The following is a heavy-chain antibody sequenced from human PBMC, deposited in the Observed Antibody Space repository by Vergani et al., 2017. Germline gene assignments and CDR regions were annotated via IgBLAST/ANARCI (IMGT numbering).Heavy chain of an antibody. D-gene: IGHD5/OR15-5a*01. CDR1: GGSISSSSYY. V-gene: IGHV4-39*01. Sequence: QLQLQESGPGLVKPSETLSLTCTVSGGSISSSSYYWGWIRQPPGRGLEWIGSLYYSGITYYNPSLKSRVTISVDTSKNQFSLKLSSVTAADTAVYYCARLSISEHYFDYWGQGTLVTVSS. CDR2: LYYSGIT. J-gene: IGHJ4*02. CDR3: ARLSISEHYFDY.